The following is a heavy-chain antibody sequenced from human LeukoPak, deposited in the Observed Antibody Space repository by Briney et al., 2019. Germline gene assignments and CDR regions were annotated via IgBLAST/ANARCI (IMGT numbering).Heavy chain of an antibody. CDR3: ATYRQVLLPFES. CDR1: GFPFSSRG. V-gene: IGHV3-23*01. D-gene: IGHD2-8*02. J-gene: IGHJ4*02. Sequence: PGGSLRLSCAASGFPFSSRGMSWVRQPPGKGLEWVSSIFPSGGEIHYADSVRGRFTISRDNSKSTLSLQMNSLRAEDTAIYYCATYRQVLLPFESWGQGTLVTVSS. CDR2: IFPSGGEI.